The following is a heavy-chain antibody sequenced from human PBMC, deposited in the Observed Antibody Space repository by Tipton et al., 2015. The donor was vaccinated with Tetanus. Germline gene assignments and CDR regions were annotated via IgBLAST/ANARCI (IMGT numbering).Heavy chain of an antibody. CDR2: SWYDGTDK. V-gene: IGHV3-33*01. D-gene: IGHD2-15*01. J-gene: IGHJ4*02. CDR3: AREADFSGGSCFSGDFDT. Sequence: SLRLSCAASGFIFSSYGIHWVRQAPGKGLEWLAGSWYDGTDKYYADSVKGRFTISRDNSKNSLYLQMNSLRAGDTALYYCAREADFSGGSCFSGDFDTWGQGTQVTVSS. CDR1: GFIFSSYG.